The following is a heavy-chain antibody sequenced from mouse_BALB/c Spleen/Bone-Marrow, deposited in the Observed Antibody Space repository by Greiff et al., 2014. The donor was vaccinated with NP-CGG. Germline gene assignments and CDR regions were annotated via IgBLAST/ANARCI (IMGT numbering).Heavy chain of an antibody. CDR2: IWAGGST. CDR3: ARGSYYEGAMDY. Sequence: QVQLQQSEPGLVAPSQSLSITCTVSGFSLTSYGVHWVRQPPGKVLEWLGVIWAGGSTNYNSALMSRLSISKDNSKSQVFLKMNRPQTDDTAMYYCARGSYYEGAMDYWGQGTSVTVSS. CDR1: GFSLTSYG. V-gene: IGHV2-9*02. D-gene: IGHD1-1*01. J-gene: IGHJ4*01.